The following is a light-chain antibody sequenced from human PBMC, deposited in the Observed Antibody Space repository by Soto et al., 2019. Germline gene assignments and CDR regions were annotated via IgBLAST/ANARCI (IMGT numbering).Light chain of an antibody. CDR2: AAS. J-gene: IGKJ1*01. CDR3: QEYNSYSGT. CDR1: QSVSSY. Sequence: DVQMTQSPSSLSASVGDRVTITCRASQSVSSYLNWYQHKPGNAPKLLIYAASSLQSGVPSRFSGSGSGTEFTLSISSLQPDDFAIYYCQEYNSYSGTFGPGTKVDIK. V-gene: IGKV1-39*01.